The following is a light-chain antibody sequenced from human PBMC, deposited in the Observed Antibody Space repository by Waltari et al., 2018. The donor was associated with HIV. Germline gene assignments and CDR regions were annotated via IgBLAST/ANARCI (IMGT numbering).Light chain of an antibody. CDR3: QQYSVSPYT. CDR2: GAS. Sequence: SSRASQGVSSSYLSWYQQNAHQATRLLMYGASSRATGIPDRFSGRGSRKDFPLTINRLEHEDSAVYYCQQYSVSPYTFGQGTKLEIK. CDR1: QGVSSSY. J-gene: IGKJ2*01. V-gene: IGKV3-20*01.